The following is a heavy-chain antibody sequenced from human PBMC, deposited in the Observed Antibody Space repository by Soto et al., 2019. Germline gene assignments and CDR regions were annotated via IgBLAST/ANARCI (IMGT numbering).Heavy chain of an antibody. J-gene: IGHJ5*02. Sequence: ASVTVSPQACGYTFTGYYMHWVRQAAGQGLEWMAWINPNSGGTNYAQKLQGRVTMTRDTSISTAYMELSRLRSEDTAVYYCARVGYYGSGNWCDPWGQGTLVTVSS. D-gene: IGHD3-10*01. V-gene: IGHV1-2*02. CDR3: ARVGYYGSGNWCDP. CDR2: INPNSGGT. CDR1: GYTFTGYY.